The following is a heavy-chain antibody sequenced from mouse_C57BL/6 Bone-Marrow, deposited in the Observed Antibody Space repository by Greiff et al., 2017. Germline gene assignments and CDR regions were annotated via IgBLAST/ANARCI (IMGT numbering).Heavy chain of an antibody. V-gene: IGHV5-16*01. D-gene: IGHD2-2*01. CDR3: ARAASIYYGYGFAY. CDR2: INYDGSST. Sequence: EVQVVESEGGLVQPGSSMKLSCTASGFTFSDYYMAWVRQVPEKGLEWVANINYDGSSTYYLDSLKSRFIIARDNAKNILYLQMSSLKSEDTATYYSARAASIYYGYGFAYWGQGTLVTVSA. J-gene: IGHJ3*01. CDR1: GFTFSDYY.